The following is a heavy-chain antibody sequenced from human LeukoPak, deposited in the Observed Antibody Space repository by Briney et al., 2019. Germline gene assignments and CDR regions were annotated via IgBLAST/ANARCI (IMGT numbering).Heavy chain of an antibody. D-gene: IGHD3-10*01. CDR3: ARDQFAKYYGSGSYYYY. Sequence: ASVKVSCTASGYTFTNYAIHWVRQAPGQRLEWMGWISAGNGNTKYSQKFQGRITITRDTSASTAYMELSSLRSEDTAVYYCARDQFAKYYGSGSYYYYWGQGTLVTVSS. CDR2: ISAGNGNT. J-gene: IGHJ4*02. CDR1: GYTFTNYA. V-gene: IGHV1-3*01.